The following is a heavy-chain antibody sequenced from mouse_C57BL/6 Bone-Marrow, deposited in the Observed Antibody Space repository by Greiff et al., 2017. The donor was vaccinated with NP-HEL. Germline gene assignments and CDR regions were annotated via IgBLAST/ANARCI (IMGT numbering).Heavy chain of an antibody. CDR3: AREDYYGSSYWYFDV. V-gene: IGHV1-36*01. CDR2: VYPYNGGT. Sequence: EVQLQESGPVLVKPGPSVKISCKASGFTFTDYYMHWVKQSHGKSLEWIGLVYPYNGGTSYNQKFKGKATLTVDTSSSTAYMELNSLTSEDSAVYYCAREDYYGSSYWYFDVWGTGTTVTGSS. D-gene: IGHD1-1*01. J-gene: IGHJ1*03. CDR1: GFTFTDYY.